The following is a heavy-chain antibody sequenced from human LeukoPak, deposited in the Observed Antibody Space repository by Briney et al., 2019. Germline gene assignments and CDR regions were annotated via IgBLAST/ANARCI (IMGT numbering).Heavy chain of an antibody. V-gene: IGHV3-30*03. CDR2: ISYDGSNK. CDR1: GITVNTYA. Sequence: GGSLRLSCAASGITVNTYAMHWVRQAPGKRLEWVAVISYDGSNKNYVDSVKGRFTIYRDYSKNTVYLQMNSLRAEDTAVYYCARDLTDSTGVTGGWFDPWGQGTLVTVSS. CDR3: ARDLTDSTGVTGGWFDP. J-gene: IGHJ5*02. D-gene: IGHD1-1*01.